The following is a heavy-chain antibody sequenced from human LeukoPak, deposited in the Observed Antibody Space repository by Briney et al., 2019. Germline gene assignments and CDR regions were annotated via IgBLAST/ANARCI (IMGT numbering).Heavy chain of an antibody. Sequence: GGSLRLSCAASGFTFSSYGMHWVRQAPGKGLEWVAVISYDGSNKYYADSVKGRFTISRDNSKNTLYLQMNSLRAEDTAVYYCAREPNYYYDSSGYYDYWGQGTLVIVSS. CDR2: ISYDGSNK. J-gene: IGHJ4*02. CDR1: GFTFSSYG. CDR3: AREPNYYYDSSGYYDY. V-gene: IGHV3-30*03. D-gene: IGHD3-22*01.